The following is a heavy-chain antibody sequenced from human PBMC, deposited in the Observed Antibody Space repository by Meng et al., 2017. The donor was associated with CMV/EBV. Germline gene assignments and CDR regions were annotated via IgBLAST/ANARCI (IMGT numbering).Heavy chain of an antibody. CDR1: GYTFTSYY. Sequence: ASVMVSCKASGYTFTSYYMHWVRQAPGQGLEWMGIINPSGGSTSYAQKFQGRVTMTRDTSTSTVYMELSSLRSEDTAVYYCARDRVPCSSTSCYLDYWGQGTLVTVSS. CDR2: INPSGGST. CDR3: ARDRVPCSSTSCYLDY. V-gene: IGHV1-46*01. D-gene: IGHD2-2*01. J-gene: IGHJ4*02.